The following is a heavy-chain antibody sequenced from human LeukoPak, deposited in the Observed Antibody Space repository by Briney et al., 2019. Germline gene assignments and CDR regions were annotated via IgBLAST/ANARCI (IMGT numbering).Heavy chain of an antibody. V-gene: IGHV3-30*03. Sequence: GGSLRLSCAASGFTFSSYWMSWVRQAPGKGLEWVAVISYDGSNKYYADSVKGRFTISRDNSKNTLYLQMNSLRAEDTAVYYCARGPVLLRFLEWLSYYYYMDVWGKGTTVTVSS. D-gene: IGHD3-3*01. CDR3: ARGPVLLRFLEWLSYYYYMDV. CDR2: ISYDGSNK. CDR1: GFTFSSYW. J-gene: IGHJ6*03.